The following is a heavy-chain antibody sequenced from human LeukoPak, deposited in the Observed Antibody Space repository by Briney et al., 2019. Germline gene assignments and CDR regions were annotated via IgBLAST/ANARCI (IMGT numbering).Heavy chain of an antibody. D-gene: IGHD3-22*01. CDR2: ISYDGSNK. J-gene: IGHJ4*02. CDR1: GFTFSSYA. CDR3: ARDWWDSSGYYDY. Sequence: GRSLRLSCAASGFTFSSYAMHWVRQAPGKGLEWVAVISYDGSNKYYADSVKGRFTISRDNSKNTLYLQMNSLRAEDTAVYYCARDWWDSSGYYDYWGQGTLVTVSS. V-gene: IGHV3-30*04.